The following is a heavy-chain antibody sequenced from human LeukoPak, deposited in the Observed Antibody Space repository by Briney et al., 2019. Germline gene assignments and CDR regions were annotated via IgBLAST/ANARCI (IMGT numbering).Heavy chain of an antibody. D-gene: IGHD5-24*01. J-gene: IGHJ4*02. Sequence: ASVKVSCKASGYTFTSYGISWVRQAPGQGLEWIGWISAYNGNTNYAQKLQGRVTMTTDTSTSTAYMELRSLRSDDTAVYYCATLVNGYNPNYFDYWGQGTLVTVSS. CDR1: GYTFTSYG. CDR2: ISAYNGNT. V-gene: IGHV1-18*01. CDR3: ATLVNGYNPNYFDY.